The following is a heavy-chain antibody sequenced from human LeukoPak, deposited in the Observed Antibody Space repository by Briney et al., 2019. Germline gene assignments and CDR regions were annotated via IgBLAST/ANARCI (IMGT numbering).Heavy chain of an antibody. CDR2: ISGSGAST. D-gene: IGHD7-27*01. Sequence: GGSLRLSCAASGFTSSNYAMSWVRQAPGKGLEWVSSISGSGASTYYADSVNGRFTIFRDNSKNTVYLRMNSLRAEDTAVYYCAKDPWGSRGYFDYWGQGTLVTVSS. CDR3: AKDPWGSRGYFDY. CDR1: GFTSSNYA. J-gene: IGHJ4*02. V-gene: IGHV3-23*01.